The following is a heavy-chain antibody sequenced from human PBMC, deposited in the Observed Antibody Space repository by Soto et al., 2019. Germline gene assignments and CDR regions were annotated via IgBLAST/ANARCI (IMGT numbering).Heavy chain of an antibody. CDR1: GYTLTELS. CDR2: FDPEDGET. J-gene: IGHJ4*02. Sequence: ASVKVSCKVSGYTLTELSMHWVRQAPGKGLEWMGGFDPEDGETIYAQKFQGRVTMTEDTSTDTAYMELSSLRSEDTAVYYCAQGPPGRAPGIGYFDYWGQGTLVTVSS. D-gene: IGHD2-15*01. CDR3: AQGPPGRAPGIGYFDY. V-gene: IGHV1-24*01.